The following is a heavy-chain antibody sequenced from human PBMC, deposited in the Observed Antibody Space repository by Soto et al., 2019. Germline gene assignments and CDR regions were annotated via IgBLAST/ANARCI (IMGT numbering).Heavy chain of an antibody. J-gene: IGHJ4*02. CDR1: GFPFDDFT. D-gene: IGHD1-1*01. Sequence: GGSLRLSCTGSGFPFDDFTIPRVRKASGKGLEWVGLIRNQRYQETTVSDAAVKGRFPISRDVANGIADLQMNSVNSEDSPVYYCSGAESHDKAYFSLYWGQGT. CDR3: SGAESHDKAYFSLY. V-gene: IGHV3-49*04. CDR2: IRNQRYQETT.